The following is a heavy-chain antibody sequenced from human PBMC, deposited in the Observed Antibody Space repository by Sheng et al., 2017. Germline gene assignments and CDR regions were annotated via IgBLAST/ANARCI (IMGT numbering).Heavy chain of an antibody. Sequence: QVQLQESGPGLVKPSGDPVPHLRCLWLLHQQWLLLGLDPAAPREGAGVDWEVSIIVGGTYYNPSLQESSHHISRHVQNQFSLKLSSVTAADTAVYYCARFLPLAENWFDPWGQGTLVTVS. V-gene: IGHV4-38-2*01. CDR2: SIIVGGT. CDR1: LLHQQWLL. J-gene: IGHJ5*02. CDR3: ARFLPLAENWFDP.